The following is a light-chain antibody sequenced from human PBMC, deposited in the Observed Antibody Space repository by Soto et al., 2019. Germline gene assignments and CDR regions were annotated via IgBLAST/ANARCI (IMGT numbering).Light chain of an antibody. J-gene: IGKJ1*01. CDR2: DTS. CDR1: QSVSSN. V-gene: IGKV3-11*01. Sequence: EIVLTHSPATLTLSTGERATLSCRASQSVSSNLAWYQQKPGQAPRLLIYDTSNRAAGIPARFSGSGSGTGFTLTVSSLQPEDFVVYYCQQRSNWPWTFGQGTKVDIK. CDR3: QQRSNWPWT.